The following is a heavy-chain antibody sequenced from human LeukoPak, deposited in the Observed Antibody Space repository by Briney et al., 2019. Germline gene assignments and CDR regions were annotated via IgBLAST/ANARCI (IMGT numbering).Heavy chain of an antibody. CDR3: AKALYYDILTGFDY. J-gene: IGHJ4*02. V-gene: IGHV3-9*03. Sequence: GGSLRLSCAASGFTFDDYAMHWVRQAPGKGLEWVSGISWNSGSIGYADSVKGRFTISRDNAKNSLYLQMSSLRAEDMALYYCAKALYYDILTGFDYWGQGTLVTVSS. CDR1: GFTFDDYA. D-gene: IGHD3-9*01. CDR2: ISWNSGSI.